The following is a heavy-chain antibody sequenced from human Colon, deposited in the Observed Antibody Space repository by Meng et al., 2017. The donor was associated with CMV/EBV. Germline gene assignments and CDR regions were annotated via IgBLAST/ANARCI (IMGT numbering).Heavy chain of an antibody. D-gene: IGHD3-22*01. CDR3: ARGVTMITAGMDV. CDR1: GGSINTGGHY. Sequence: SETLSLTCTVSGGSINTGGHYWSWVRQHPGKGLEWIGYIYESGATYYNPSLKSRVTITMDTPKNTVSLNLKSVTAADTAVYYCARGVTMITAGMDVWGQGTLVTVSS. CDR2: IYESGAT. J-gene: IGHJ4*02. V-gene: IGHV4-31*03.